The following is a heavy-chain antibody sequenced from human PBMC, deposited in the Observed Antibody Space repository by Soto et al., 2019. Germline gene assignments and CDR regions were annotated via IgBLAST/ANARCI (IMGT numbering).Heavy chain of an antibody. D-gene: IGHD3-3*01. CDR3: ARGGDYDFWSGPDWFDP. V-gene: IGHV4-59*01. CDR1: GGSISSYY. CDR2: TYYSGST. J-gene: IGHJ5*02. Sequence: PSETLSLTCTVSGGSISSYYWSWIRQPPGKGLEWIGYTYYSGSTNYNPSLKSRVTISVDTSKNQFSLKLSSVTAADTAVYYCARGGDYDFWSGPDWFDPWGQGTLVTV.